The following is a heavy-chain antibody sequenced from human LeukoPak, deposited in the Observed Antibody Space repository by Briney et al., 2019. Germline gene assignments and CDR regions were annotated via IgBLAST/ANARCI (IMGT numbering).Heavy chain of an antibody. CDR1: GFSFSDSY. CDR2: IKSSDTST. CDR3: ARRGNMSSHAFDI. D-gene: IGHD2/OR15-2a*01. V-gene: IGHV3-11*01. J-gene: IGHJ3*02. Sequence: GGSLRLSCAASGFSFSDSYMSWIRQAPGQGLEWLSYIKSSDTSTFYADSVKGRFTVPRDNAKNSLYLHMNSLRAEDTALYYCARRGNMSSHAFDIWGQGTVVTVSS.